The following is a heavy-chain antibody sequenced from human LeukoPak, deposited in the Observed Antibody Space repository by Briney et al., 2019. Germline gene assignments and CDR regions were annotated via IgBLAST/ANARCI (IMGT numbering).Heavy chain of an antibody. CDR3: ARPSRDGYRYTFDY. V-gene: IGHV4-59*01. CDR1: GGAIGSYY. D-gene: IGHD5-24*01. J-gene: IGHJ4*02. CDR2: IYNSGST. Sequence: SETLSLTCTVSGGAIGSYYWSWIRQPPGKGLEWIGYIYNSGSTNYSPSLKSRVSISVDTPKNQFSLKLSSVTAADTAVYYCARPSRDGYRYTFDYWGQGILVTVSS.